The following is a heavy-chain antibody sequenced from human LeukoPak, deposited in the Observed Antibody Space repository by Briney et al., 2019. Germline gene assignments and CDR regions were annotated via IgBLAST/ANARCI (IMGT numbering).Heavy chain of an antibody. Sequence: TSVKVSCKVSGYTLTELSMHWVRQAPGKGLEWMGGFDPEDGETIYAQKFQGRVTMTEDTSTDTAYMELSSLRSEDTAVYYCATVGLYSSSAPSDYWGQGTLVTVSS. CDR1: GYTLTELS. CDR2: FDPEDGET. J-gene: IGHJ4*02. CDR3: ATVGLYSSSAPSDY. V-gene: IGHV1-24*01. D-gene: IGHD6-6*01.